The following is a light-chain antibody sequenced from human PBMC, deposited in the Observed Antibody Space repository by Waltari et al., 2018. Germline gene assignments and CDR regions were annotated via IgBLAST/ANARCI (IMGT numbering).Light chain of an antibody. CDR1: NSDVGGYDY. CDR2: DVT. CDR3: SSYAGGNNLL. J-gene: IGLJ2*01. Sequence: QSALTQPASVSGSPGQSITISCSGTNSDVGGYDYVSWYQHHPGKAPKLIIYDVTKGPSGVSNRFSGSKSGNTASLTISGLQAEGEADYYCSSYAGGNNLLFGGGTKVTVL. V-gene: IGLV2-23*02.